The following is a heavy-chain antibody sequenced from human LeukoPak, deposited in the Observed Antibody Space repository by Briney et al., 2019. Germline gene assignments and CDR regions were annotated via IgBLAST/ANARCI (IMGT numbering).Heavy chain of an antibody. CDR1: GFTFDDYA. Sequence: GGSLRLSCAASGFTFDDYAMHWVRHAPGKGLEWVSLINWNGISTYYADSVKGRFTISRDNRKNSLYLQMNSLRTEDTALYHCAKGKSSGYSTYFDYWGQGTLVTVSS. V-gene: IGHV3-43*01. J-gene: IGHJ4*02. CDR2: INWNGIST. CDR3: AKGKSSGYSTYFDY. D-gene: IGHD3-22*01.